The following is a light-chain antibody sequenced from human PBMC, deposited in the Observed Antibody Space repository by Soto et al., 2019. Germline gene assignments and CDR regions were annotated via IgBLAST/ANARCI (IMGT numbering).Light chain of an antibody. CDR1: QDIGND. V-gene: IGKV1-6*01. J-gene: IGKJ2*01. CDR2: AAS. Sequence: AIQMTQSPSSLSASVGDRVTITRRASQDIGNDFGWYQQRPGKAPKLLIYAASSLQSGVPSRFSGSRSGTDFTLTISSLQPEDFATYYCLQDYNYPYTFGQGTKLEIK. CDR3: LQDYNYPYT.